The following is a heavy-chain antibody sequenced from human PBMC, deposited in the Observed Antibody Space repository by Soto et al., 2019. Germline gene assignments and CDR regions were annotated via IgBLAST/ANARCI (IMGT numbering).Heavy chain of an antibody. D-gene: IGHD6-6*01. Sequence: AGGSLRLSCAASGFTVSSNYMSWVRQAPGKGLEWVSVIYSGGSTYYADSVKGRFTISRDNSKNTLYLQMNSLRAEDTAVYYCASLYSSSSHFDYWGQGTLVTVSS. J-gene: IGHJ4*02. CDR3: ASLYSSSSHFDY. CDR1: GFTVSSNY. CDR2: IYSGGST. V-gene: IGHV3-53*01.